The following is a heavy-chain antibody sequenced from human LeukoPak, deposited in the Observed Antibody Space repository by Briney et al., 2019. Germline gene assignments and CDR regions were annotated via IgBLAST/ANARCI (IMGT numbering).Heavy chain of an antibody. D-gene: IGHD4/OR15-4a*01. Sequence: ASVKVSCKASGYTFTGYYMHWVRQAPGQGLEWMGWINPNSGGTNYAQKFQGRVTMTRDTSISTAYMELSRLRSDDTAVYYCASAPANYETFHYMDVWGKGTTVTVSS. J-gene: IGHJ6*03. CDR3: ASAPANYETFHYMDV. CDR1: GYTFTGYY. V-gene: IGHV1-2*02. CDR2: INPNSGGT.